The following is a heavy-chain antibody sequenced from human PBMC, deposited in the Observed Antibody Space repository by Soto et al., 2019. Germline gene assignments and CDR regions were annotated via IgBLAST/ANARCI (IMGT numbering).Heavy chain of an antibody. CDR1: GLTFSTYA. CDR3: ARVSRFPGGLRSLF. J-gene: IGHJ4*02. D-gene: IGHD3-10*01. V-gene: IGHV3-23*01. Sequence: EVQLLESGGTLVQPGGSLRLSCAASGLTFSTYAMNWVRQAPGKGLEWVSYISGSTGGSTYYADSAKGRFTISRDNSKNTLFLKMNSVRVEDTAVYYCARVSRFPGGLRSLFWGQGSLVTVSS. CDR2: ISGSTGGST.